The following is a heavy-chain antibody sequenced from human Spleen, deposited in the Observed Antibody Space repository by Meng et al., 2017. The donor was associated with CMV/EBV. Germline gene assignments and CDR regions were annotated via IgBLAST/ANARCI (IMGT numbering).Heavy chain of an antibody. CDR1: GYSFPSRY. CDR3: ARAYGAFDY. V-gene: IGHV1-46*01. J-gene: IGHJ4*02. CDR2: LDPAGGTT. Sequence: KISCKASGYSFPSRYIHWVRRAPGQGLEWMGILDPAGGTTSYTQKFQDRVTLTRDTLTNTIYMELSSLTSEDTAVYYCARAYGAFDYWGQGTLVTVSS. D-gene: IGHD3-10*01.